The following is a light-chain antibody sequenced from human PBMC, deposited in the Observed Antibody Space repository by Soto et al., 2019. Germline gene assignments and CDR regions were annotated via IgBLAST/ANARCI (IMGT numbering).Light chain of an antibody. CDR2: AAS. CDR3: QQYGDSRLT. CDR1: QSVSSNF. V-gene: IGKV3-20*01. Sequence: EIVLTQSPGTLSLSPGERAILSCRASQSVSSNFLVWYQQKPGQAPRLLIYAASSRATGIPDRFSGSGSGTDVTLTITRLEPEDFAMYYCQQYGDSRLTFGGGTKVEIK. J-gene: IGKJ4*01.